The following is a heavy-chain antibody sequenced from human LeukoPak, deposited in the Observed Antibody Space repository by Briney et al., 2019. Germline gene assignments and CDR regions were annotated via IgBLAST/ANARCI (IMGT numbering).Heavy chain of an antibody. CDR2: INHSGST. CDR1: GGSFSGYY. CDR3: ARGYDPKGSFDP. J-gene: IGHJ5*02. Sequence: SSETLSLTCAVYGGSFSGYYWSWIRQPPRKGLEWIGEINHSGSTNYNPSLKSRVTISVDTSKNQFSLKLSSVTAADTAVYYCARGYDPKGSFDPWGQGTLVTVSS. V-gene: IGHV4-34*01. D-gene: IGHD5-12*01.